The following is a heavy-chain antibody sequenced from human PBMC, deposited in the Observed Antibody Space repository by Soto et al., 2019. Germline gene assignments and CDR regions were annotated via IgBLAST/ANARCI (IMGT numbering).Heavy chain of an antibody. CDR3: ARDCKGAEGCEP. Sequence: QVQLVQSGAEVKKPGASVKVSCKASGYTFSTYGLNWVRHAPGQGLEWMGWIGADNGYTTYAQNFQGRVTMTTDTATTASYMEVRSLTSDNTAVYFCARDCKGAEGCEPWGQGTLVTVSS. D-gene: IGHD6-19*01. V-gene: IGHV1-18*01. J-gene: IGHJ5*02. CDR1: GYTFSTYG. CDR2: IGADNGYT.